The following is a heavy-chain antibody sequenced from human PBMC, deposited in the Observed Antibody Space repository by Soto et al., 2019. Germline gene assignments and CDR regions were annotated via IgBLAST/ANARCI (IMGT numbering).Heavy chain of an antibody. V-gene: IGHV4-39*01. CDR2: IYYSGST. CDR3: ARQGRYDYYYGMDV. CDR1: GVSIRSSSYY. D-gene: IGHD3-16*01. J-gene: IGHJ6*02. Sequence: LSLTGTVSGVSIRSSSYYWGWIRHPPGKWLEWIGSIYYSGSTNYNPSLKSRVTISVDTSKNQFSLKLSSVTAADTAVYYCARQGRYDYYYGMDVWGQGTTVTVSS.